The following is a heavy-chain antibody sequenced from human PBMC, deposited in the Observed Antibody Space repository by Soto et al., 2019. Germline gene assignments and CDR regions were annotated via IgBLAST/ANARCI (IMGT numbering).Heavy chain of an antibody. Sequence: QMKLVQSGAEVKERGSSVKISCNTSGGTFNTYALTWVRQAPGQGLEWIGGIIPIFGIKNVAQRFQGRVTINADESLTTAYMEMTSLRSDDTAVYYCAKEAGDHWGQGTLVTVSS. D-gene: IGHD3-10*01. CDR2: IIPIFGIK. J-gene: IGHJ4*02. V-gene: IGHV1-69*01. CDR1: GGTFNTYA. CDR3: AKEAGDH.